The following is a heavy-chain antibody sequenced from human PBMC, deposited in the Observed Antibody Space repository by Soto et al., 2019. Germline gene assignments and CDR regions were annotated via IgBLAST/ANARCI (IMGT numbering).Heavy chain of an antibody. Sequence: QVQLLQSGAEVKKPGSSVKVSCTASGGSLRNSVISWVRQAPAQRLEWMGRVIPILGTANYAQKFQGRVTMTADEATRTAYMDLSSLGPDDTAVYYCARLGHPGHWGPGTLVIVSS. CDR3: ARLGHPGH. CDR2: VIPILGTA. V-gene: IGHV1-69*11. CDR1: GGSLRNSV. J-gene: IGHJ4*02.